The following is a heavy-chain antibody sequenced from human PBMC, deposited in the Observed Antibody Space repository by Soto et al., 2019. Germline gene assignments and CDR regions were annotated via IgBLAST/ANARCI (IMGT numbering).Heavy chain of an antibody. V-gene: IGHV2-26*01. Sequence: QVTLKESGPALVKPTETLTLTCTVSGFSLSNARMGVSWIRQPPGKALEWLAHIFSNDEKSYSTSLKSRLTISKDTSKSQVVLTMTYMDPVDTATYYCARTYSSSWSYFDYWGQGALVTVSS. D-gene: IGHD6-13*01. J-gene: IGHJ4*02. CDR2: IFSNDEK. CDR1: GFSLSNARMG. CDR3: ARTYSSSWSYFDY.